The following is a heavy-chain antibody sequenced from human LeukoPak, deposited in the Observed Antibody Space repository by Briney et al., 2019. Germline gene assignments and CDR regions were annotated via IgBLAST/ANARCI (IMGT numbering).Heavy chain of an antibody. CDR3: AKDPRPGQLGIGYFDY. CDR1: GFTFSSYS. J-gene: IGHJ4*02. D-gene: IGHD7-27*01. Sequence: GGSLRLSCAASGFTFSSYSMNWVRQAPGKGLEWVSSISSSSSYIYYADSVKGRFTISRDNAKNTLYLQMNSLRAEDTAVYYCAKDPRPGQLGIGYFDYWGQGTLVTVSS. V-gene: IGHV3-21*04. CDR2: ISSSSSYI.